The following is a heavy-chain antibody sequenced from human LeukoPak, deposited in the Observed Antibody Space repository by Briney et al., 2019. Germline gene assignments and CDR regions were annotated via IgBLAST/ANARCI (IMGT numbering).Heavy chain of an antibody. CDR2: IYYSGST. J-gene: IGHJ4*02. V-gene: IGHV4-30-4*01. Sequence: SQTLSLTCTVSGGSISSGDYYWSWIRQPPGKGLEWIGYIYYSGSTYYNPSLKSRVTISVDTSKNQFSLKLSSVTAADTAVYYCARGVRYFDWLGYYFDYWGQGTLVTVSS. CDR3: ARGVRYFDWLGYYFDY. CDR1: GGSISSGDYY. D-gene: IGHD3-9*01.